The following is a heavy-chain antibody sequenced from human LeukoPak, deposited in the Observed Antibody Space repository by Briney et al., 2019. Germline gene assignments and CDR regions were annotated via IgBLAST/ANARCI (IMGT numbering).Heavy chain of an antibody. D-gene: IGHD6-13*01. CDR3: ARNRIAAAGTALDY. J-gene: IGHJ4*02. CDR1: GGSISSYY. CDR2: IYYSGST. Sequence: SETLSLTCTVSGGSISSYYWSWIRQPPGKGLEWIGYIYYSGSTNYNPSLKSRVTISVDTSKNQFSLKLSSVTAADTAVYYCARNRIAAAGTALDYWGQGTLVTVSS. V-gene: IGHV4-59*08.